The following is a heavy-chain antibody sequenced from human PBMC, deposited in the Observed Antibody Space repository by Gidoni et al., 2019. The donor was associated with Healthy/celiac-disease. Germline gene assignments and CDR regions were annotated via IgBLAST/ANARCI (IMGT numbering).Heavy chain of an antibody. CDR1: GGSISSYY. V-gene: IGHV4-59*01. D-gene: IGHD3-3*01. CDR3: ARGPSYDFWSGTYYYMDV. Sequence: QVQLQESVPGLVKPSENLSLTCTVSGGSISSYYWSWIRQPPGKGLEWIGYIYYSGSTNYNPSLKSRVTISVDTSKNQFSLKLSSVTAADTAVYYCARGPSYDFWSGTYYYMDVWGKGTTVTVSS. CDR2: IYYSGST. J-gene: IGHJ6*03.